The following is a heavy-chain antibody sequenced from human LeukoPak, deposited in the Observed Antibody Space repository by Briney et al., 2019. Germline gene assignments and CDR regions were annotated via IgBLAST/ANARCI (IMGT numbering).Heavy chain of an antibody. V-gene: IGHV3-20*04. D-gene: IGHD3-10*01. J-gene: IGHJ3*02. CDR2: LNNDGSST. CDR1: GFTFHDYG. CDR3: VKDIRPSVQWLGGAFHI. Sequence: GGSLRLSCAASGFTFHDYGMSWVRQVPGKGLEWVSRLNNDGSSTTYADSVKGRFTISRDNAKNSLYLQMSSLRVEDMAFYYCVKDIRPSVQWLGGAFHIWGQGTMVTVSS.